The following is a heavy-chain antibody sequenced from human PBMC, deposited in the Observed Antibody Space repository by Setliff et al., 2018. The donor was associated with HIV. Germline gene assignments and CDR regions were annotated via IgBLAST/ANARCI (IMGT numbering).Heavy chain of an antibody. D-gene: IGHD7-27*01. CDR2: IHDDGST. CDR3: ARKVGIWGFDY. CDR1: GFSVRSNY. Sequence: GGSLRLSCAASGFSVRSNYMTWVRQALGKGLEYVSVIHDDGSTNYADSVKGRFTVSRNNSKGILYLHVNSLRAEDTAVYYCARKVGIWGFDYWGQGTLVTFSS. V-gene: IGHV3-53*01. J-gene: IGHJ4*02.